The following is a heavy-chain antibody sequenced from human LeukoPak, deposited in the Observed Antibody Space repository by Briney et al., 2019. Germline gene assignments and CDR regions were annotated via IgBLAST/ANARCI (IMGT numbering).Heavy chain of an antibody. Sequence: GASVKVSCKASGYTFTGYYMHWVRQAPGQGLEWMGWINPNSGGTNYAQNFHGRVTMTRDTSITTAYMELSSLTSDDTAVYFCARSAEHCNNGVCFTDYYMDVWGKGTTVTVSS. V-gene: IGHV1-2*02. CDR2: INPNSGGT. D-gene: IGHD2-8*01. J-gene: IGHJ6*03. CDR1: GYTFTGYY. CDR3: ARSAEHCNNGVCFTDYYMDV.